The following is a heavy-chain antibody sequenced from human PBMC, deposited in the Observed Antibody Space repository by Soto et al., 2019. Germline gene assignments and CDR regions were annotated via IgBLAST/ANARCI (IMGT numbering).Heavy chain of an antibody. Sequence: QVLLVQSGAEVKKPGSSVKVSCQAAGGSFSSYVVSCVRQAPGQGLDYMGGIMPVFGTPTYTEKFQGRVTMTADESTGTAYLELTSLKSDDTAVYYCARGVTANYMGGDAFAIWGQGTLVAISS. V-gene: IGHV1-69*01. CDR1: GGSFSSYV. CDR3: ARGVTANYMGGDAFAI. CDR2: IMPVFGTP. D-gene: IGHD4-4*01. J-gene: IGHJ3*02.